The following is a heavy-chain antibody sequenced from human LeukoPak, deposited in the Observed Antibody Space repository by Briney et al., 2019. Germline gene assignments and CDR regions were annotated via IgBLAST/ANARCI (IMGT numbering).Heavy chain of an antibody. CDR2: IYTSGST. J-gene: IGHJ4*02. CDR1: GGSISGYY. CDR3: ARVSSRSGSRDFDS. D-gene: IGHD1-26*01. V-gene: IGHV4-4*07. Sequence: SETLSLTCTVSGGSISGYYWSWIRQPAGRGLEWIGRIYTSGSTNYNPSLKSRVTMSVDTSRNQFSLKLSSVTAADTAVYYCARVSSRSGSRDFDSWGQGTLVTVSS.